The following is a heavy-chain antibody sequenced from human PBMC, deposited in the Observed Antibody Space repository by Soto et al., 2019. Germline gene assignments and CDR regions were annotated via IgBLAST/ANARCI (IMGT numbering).Heavy chain of an antibody. J-gene: IGHJ4*02. CDR1: GGSISSGGYY. D-gene: IGHD3-9*01. CDR3: AHALRYDILTGYYPLIN. Sequence: PSETLSLTCTVSGGSISSGGYYWSWIRQPPGKGLEWIGYIYYSGSTYYNPSLKSRVTISVDTSKNQFSLKLSSVTAADTAVYYCAHALRYDILTGYYPLINWGQGTLVTVSS. CDR2: IYYSGST. V-gene: IGHV4-31*03.